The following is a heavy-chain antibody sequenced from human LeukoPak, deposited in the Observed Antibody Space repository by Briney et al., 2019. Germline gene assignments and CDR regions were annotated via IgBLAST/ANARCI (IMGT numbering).Heavy chain of an antibody. D-gene: IGHD6-19*01. CDR1: GGSFSGNY. J-gene: IGHJ2*01. CDR2: ITHRGSS. Sequence: SETLSLTCAVSGGSFSGNYWSWLRQSPGKGLEWLGEITHRGSSKYNPSLKSRVTISLDTSKNQFSLKLTSVTAADAAVYFCARGVGSGLVNWYFGLWGRGTRLTVSS. CDR3: ARGVGSGLVNWYFGL. V-gene: IGHV4-34*01.